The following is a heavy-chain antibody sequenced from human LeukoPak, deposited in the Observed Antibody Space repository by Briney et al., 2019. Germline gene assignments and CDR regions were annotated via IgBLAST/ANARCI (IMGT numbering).Heavy chain of an antibody. Sequence: GGSLRLSCAASGFSFSSYGMHWVRQAPGKGLEWVAVIWYDGSNKYYGDSVKGRFTVSRDNSKNTLNLQMNSLRAEDTAVYYCARDSHPDILTGYPSYYFDYWGQGTLVTVSS. CDR1: GFSFSSYG. D-gene: IGHD3-9*01. J-gene: IGHJ4*02. CDR3: ARDSHPDILTGYPSYYFDY. V-gene: IGHV3-33*01. CDR2: IWYDGSNK.